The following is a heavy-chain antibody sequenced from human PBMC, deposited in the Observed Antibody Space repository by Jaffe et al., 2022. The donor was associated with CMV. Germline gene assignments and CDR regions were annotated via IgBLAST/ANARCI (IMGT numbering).Heavy chain of an antibody. J-gene: IGHJ5*02. V-gene: IGHV3-33*08. CDR1: GFTFSSYG. CDR3: ASGSSGWYNWFDP. D-gene: IGHD6-19*01. CDR2: IWYDGSNK. Sequence: QVQLVESGGGVVQPGRSLRLSCAASGFTFSSYGMHWVRQAPGKGLEWVAVIWYDGSNKYYADSVKGRFTISRDNSKNTLYLQMNSLRAEDTAVYYCASGSSGWYNWFDPWGQGTLVTVSS.